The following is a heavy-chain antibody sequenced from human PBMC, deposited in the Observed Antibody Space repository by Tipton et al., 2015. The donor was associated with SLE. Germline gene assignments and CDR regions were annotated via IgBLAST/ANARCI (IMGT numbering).Heavy chain of an antibody. CDR1: GFTFDDHG. CDR2: INWNGNRA. J-gene: IGHJ5*02. V-gene: IGHV3-20*01. Sequence: GSLRLSCAASGFTFDDHGMSWVRQVPGKGLEWVSGINWNGNRAGYADSAKGRFTISRDNAKNSLYLQMNSLRAEDTALYHCARVRRYFDWNWFDPWGQGTLVTVSS. CDR3: ARVRRYFDWNWFDP. D-gene: IGHD3-9*01.